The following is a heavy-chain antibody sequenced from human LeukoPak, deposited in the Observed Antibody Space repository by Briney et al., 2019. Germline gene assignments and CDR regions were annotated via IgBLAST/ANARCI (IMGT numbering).Heavy chain of an antibody. J-gene: IGHJ3*02. CDR3: ARGGVYYDFWSGYHDAFDI. CDR2: IYTSGST. CDR1: GGSISSYY. Sequence: SETLSLTCTVSGGSISSYYWSWIRQPAGKGLEWIGRIYTSGSTNYNPSLKSRVTMSVDTSKNQFSLKLSSVTAADTAVYYCARGGVYYDFWSGYHDAFDIWGQGTMVTVSS. V-gene: IGHV4-4*07. D-gene: IGHD3-3*01.